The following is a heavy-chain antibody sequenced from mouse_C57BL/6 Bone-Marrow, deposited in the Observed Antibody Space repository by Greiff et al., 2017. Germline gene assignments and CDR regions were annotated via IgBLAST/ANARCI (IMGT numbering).Heavy chain of an antibody. V-gene: IGHV1-47*01. CDR3: ARGYYGSSWHWYFDV. J-gene: IGHJ1*03. D-gene: IGHD1-1*01. Sequence: QVQLQQSGAELVKPGASVKMSCKASGYTFTTYPIEWMKQNHGKSLEWIGNFHPYNDDTKYNEKFKGKATLTVEKSSSTVYLELSRLTSDDSAVYYGARGYYGSSWHWYFDVWGTGTTVTVSS. CDR1: GYTFTTYP. CDR2: FHPYNDDT.